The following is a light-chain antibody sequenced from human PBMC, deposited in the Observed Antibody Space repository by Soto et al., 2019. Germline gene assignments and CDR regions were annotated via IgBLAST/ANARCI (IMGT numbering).Light chain of an antibody. CDR3: QQYNNWPPYT. Sequence: EVVLTQSPGTLSLSPGERATLSCRASQSVSRSNLAWYQQKPGQAPRLLIYDASSRTSGIPARFSGSGSGTEFTLTISSLQSEDFAVYYCQQYNNWPPYTFGQGTKLEIK. V-gene: IGKV3-15*01. CDR1: QSVSRSN. CDR2: DAS. J-gene: IGKJ2*01.